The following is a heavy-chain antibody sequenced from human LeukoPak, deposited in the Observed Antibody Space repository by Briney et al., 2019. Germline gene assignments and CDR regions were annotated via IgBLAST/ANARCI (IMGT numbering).Heavy chain of an antibody. D-gene: IGHD2-15*01. J-gene: IGHJ4*02. V-gene: IGHV3-7*01. CDR1: GFSFGDYW. CDR2: IKQDGSEK. CDR3: ARDKRYCSGGSCYSDFDY. Sequence: GGSLRLSCAASGFSFGDYWMNWVRQAPGKGLEWVANIKQDGSEKYYVDSVKGRFTISRDNAKNSLYLQMNSLRAEDTAVYYCARDKRYCSGGSCYSDFDYWGQGTLVTVSS.